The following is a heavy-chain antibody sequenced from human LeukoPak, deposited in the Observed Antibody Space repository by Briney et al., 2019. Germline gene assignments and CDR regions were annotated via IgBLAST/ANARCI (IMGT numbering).Heavy chain of an antibody. D-gene: IGHD6-6*01. V-gene: IGHV3-66*02. Sequence: PGGSLRLSCAASGFIVSTNYMSWVRQAPGKGLEWVSVLYSGGTTYYADSVKGQFTISRDNSKNTLYLQMNSLRAEDTAVYYCARASSSSSFDALDIWGQGTKVTVSS. CDR2: LYSGGTT. CDR1: GFIVSTNY. J-gene: IGHJ3*02. CDR3: ARASSSSSFDALDI.